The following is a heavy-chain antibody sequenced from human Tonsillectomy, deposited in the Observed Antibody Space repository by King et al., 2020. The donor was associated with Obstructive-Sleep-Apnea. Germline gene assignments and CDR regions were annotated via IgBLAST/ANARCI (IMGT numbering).Heavy chain of an antibody. CDR2: IYHSGST. CDR3: ARGPITIFGVVIDDAFDI. CDR1: GGSISSSNW. V-gene: IGHV4-4*02. J-gene: IGHJ3*02. D-gene: IGHD3-3*01. Sequence: VQLQESGPGLVKPSGTLSLTCAVSGGSISSSNWWSWVRQPPGKGLEWIGEIYHSGSTNYNPSLKSRFTISVDKSKNQFSLKLSSVTAADTAVYYCARGPITIFGVVIDDAFDIWGQGTMVTVSS.